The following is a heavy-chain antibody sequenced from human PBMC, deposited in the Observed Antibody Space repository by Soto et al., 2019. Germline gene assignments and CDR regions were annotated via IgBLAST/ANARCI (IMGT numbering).Heavy chain of an antibody. J-gene: IGHJ4*02. D-gene: IGHD3-22*01. CDR3: TKVYYYDQGYFDY. Sequence: EVQLLESGGGLVQPGGSLRLSCAASGFTFSSYAMSWVRQAPGMGLEWVSAISGSGGSTYYADSVKGRFTISRDNSKNTLYLQMNSLRAEDTAVYYCTKVYYYDQGYFDYWGQGTLVTVSS. CDR2: ISGSGGST. CDR1: GFTFSSYA. V-gene: IGHV3-23*01.